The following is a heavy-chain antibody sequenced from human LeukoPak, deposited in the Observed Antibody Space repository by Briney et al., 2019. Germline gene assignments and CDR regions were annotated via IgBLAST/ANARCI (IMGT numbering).Heavy chain of an antibody. V-gene: IGHV1-69-2*01. J-gene: IGHJ4*02. Sequence: GATVKISCKVSGYTFADYYMHWVQQAPGKGLEWMGLVDPEDGETIYAEKFQGRVTITADTSTDTAYMELSSLRSEDTAVYYCATGDILTGYYMNYWGQGTLVTVSS. CDR2: VDPEDGET. D-gene: IGHD3-9*01. CDR1: GYTFADYY. CDR3: ATGDILTGYYMNY.